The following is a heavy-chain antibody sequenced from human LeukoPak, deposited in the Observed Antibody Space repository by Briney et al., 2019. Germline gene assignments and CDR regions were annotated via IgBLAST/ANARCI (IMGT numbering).Heavy chain of an antibody. Sequence: GASVKVSCKASGGTFSSYAISWVRQAPGQGLEWMGGIIPIFGTANYAQKFQGRVTITADESTSTAYMELSSLRSEDTAVYYCATVDTAMVTHYYYYYGMDVWGQGTTVTVSS. CDR1: GGTFSSYA. V-gene: IGHV1-69*01. D-gene: IGHD5-18*01. J-gene: IGHJ6*02. CDR3: ATVDTAMVTHYYYYYGMDV. CDR2: IIPIFGTA.